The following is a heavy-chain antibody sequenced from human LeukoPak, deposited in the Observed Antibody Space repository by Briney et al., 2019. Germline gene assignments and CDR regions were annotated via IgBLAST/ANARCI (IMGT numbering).Heavy chain of an antibody. Sequence: ASVKVSCKASGYTFTSYGISWVRQAPGQGLEWMGWISAYNGNTNYAQKLQGRVTMTTDTSTSTAYMELRSLRSDDTAVYYCARVPRRPHYHDSSGYSSYYYYGMDVWGQGTTVTVSS. J-gene: IGHJ6*02. V-gene: IGHV1-18*01. CDR3: ARVPRRPHYHDSSGYSSYYYYGMDV. D-gene: IGHD3-22*01. CDR2: ISAYNGNT. CDR1: GYTFTSYG.